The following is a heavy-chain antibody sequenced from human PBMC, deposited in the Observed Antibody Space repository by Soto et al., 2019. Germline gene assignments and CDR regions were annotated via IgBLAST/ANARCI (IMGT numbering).Heavy chain of an antibody. CDR3: ARGARGLYYMDV. CDR1: GFTFNSYW. J-gene: IGHJ6*03. V-gene: IGHV3-74*01. Sequence: EVQLVESGGGLVQPGGSLRLSCAASGFTFNSYWMHWVRQAPGKGLVWVSRINGDGSSTNYADSVKGRFTVSRDNAKNTVYRQRNSLRGEDTAVYYCARGARGLYYMDVWGKGTTVTVSS. CDR2: INGDGSST.